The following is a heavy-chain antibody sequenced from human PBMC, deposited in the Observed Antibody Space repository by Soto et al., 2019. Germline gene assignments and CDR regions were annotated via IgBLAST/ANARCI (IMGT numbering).Heavy chain of an antibody. CDR1: GFTFSSYS. V-gene: IGHV3-48*01. D-gene: IGHD4-17*01. Sequence: EVQLVESGGGLVQPGGSLRLSCAASGFTFSSYSMNWVRQAPGKGLEWVSYISSSSSTIYYADSVKGRFTISRDNAKNSLYLQMNSLRAEETAVYYCARDRDYGDYGPFDYWGQGTLVTVSS. CDR2: ISSSSSTI. CDR3: ARDRDYGDYGPFDY. J-gene: IGHJ4*02.